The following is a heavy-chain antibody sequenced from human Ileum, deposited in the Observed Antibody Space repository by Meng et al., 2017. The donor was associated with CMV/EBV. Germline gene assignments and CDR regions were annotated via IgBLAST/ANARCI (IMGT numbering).Heavy chain of an antibody. CDR3: ATGLGEDTFYTGDY. D-gene: IGHD3-16*01. CDR1: GFSVSSTY. Sequence: SGFSVSSTYISWVRQAPGKGLEWVSVSYSGGSTYSADALRGRFNSTRDNSRNIVYLQMNSLKPEDTAVYFCATGLGEDTFYTGDYWGQGTLVTVSS. V-gene: IGHV3-53*01. J-gene: IGHJ4*02. CDR2: SYSGGST.